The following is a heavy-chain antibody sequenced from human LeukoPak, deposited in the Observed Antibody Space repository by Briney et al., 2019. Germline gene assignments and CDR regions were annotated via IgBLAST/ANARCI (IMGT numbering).Heavy chain of an antibody. Sequence: ASVKVSCKASGYTFTSYDINWVRQATGQGLEWTGWMNPNSGNTGYAQEFQGRVTMTRNTSISTAYMELSSLRSEDTAVYYCARGGGYCSSTSCYDNWFDPWGQGTLVTVSS. CDR2: MNPNSGNT. CDR1: GYTFTSYD. D-gene: IGHD2-2*01. J-gene: IGHJ5*02. V-gene: IGHV1-8*01. CDR3: ARGGGYCSSTSCYDNWFDP.